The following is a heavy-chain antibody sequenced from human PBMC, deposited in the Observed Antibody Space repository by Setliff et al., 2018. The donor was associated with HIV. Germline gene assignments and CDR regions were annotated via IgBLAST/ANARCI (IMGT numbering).Heavy chain of an antibody. V-gene: IGHV4-61*02. CDR1: GGSISSGNYY. CDR2: IYTSGST. D-gene: IGHD3-10*01. Sequence: PSETLSLTCTVSGGSISSGNYYWSWIRQPAGKGLEWIGRIYTSGSTNYNPSLKSRVTISLDTSKNQFSLNLTSVTAADTAVYFCAGDRHSSGLGSYGPWGPGILVTVSS. J-gene: IGHJ5*02. CDR3: AGDRHSSGLGSYGP.